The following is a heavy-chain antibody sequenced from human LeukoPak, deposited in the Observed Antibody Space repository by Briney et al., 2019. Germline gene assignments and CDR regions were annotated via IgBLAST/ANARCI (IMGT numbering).Heavy chain of an antibody. CDR1: GFTFSSYW. CDR3: TREKDYYDSSGYYRDAFDI. D-gene: IGHD3-22*01. Sequence: PGGSLRLSCAASGFTFSSYWMHWVRQAPGKGLVWVSRINSDGSSTSYADSVKGRFTISRDNAKNTLYLQMNSLRAEDTGVYYCTREKDYYDSSGYYRDAFDIWGQGTKVTASS. J-gene: IGHJ3*02. CDR2: INSDGSST. V-gene: IGHV3-74*01.